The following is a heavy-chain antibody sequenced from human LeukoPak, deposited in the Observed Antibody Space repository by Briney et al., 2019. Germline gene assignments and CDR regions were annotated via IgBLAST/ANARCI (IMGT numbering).Heavy chain of an antibody. Sequence: GGSLRLSCAVSGLTFSTYWMSWVRQAPGKGLEWVSAISGSGGSTYYADSVKGRFTISRDNSKNTLYLQMNSLRAEDTAVYYCAKDRGRGYSYGYFDYWGQGTLVTVSS. V-gene: IGHV3-23*01. D-gene: IGHD5-18*01. CDR1: GLTFSTYW. CDR3: AKDRGRGYSYGYFDY. CDR2: ISGSGGST. J-gene: IGHJ4*02.